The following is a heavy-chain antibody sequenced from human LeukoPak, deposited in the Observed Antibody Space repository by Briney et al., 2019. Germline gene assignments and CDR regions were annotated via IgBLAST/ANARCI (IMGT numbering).Heavy chain of an antibody. V-gene: IGHV3-21*01. J-gene: IGHJ4*02. CDR2: ISSSSSYI. D-gene: IGHD6-6*01. CDR3: ARGSIAAPFDY. CDR1: GFTFSSYS. Sequence: GALRLSCAASGFTFSSYSMNWVRQAPGKGLEWVSSISSSSSYIYYADSVKGRFTISRDNAKNSLYLQMNSLRAEDTAVYYCARGSIAAPFDYWGQGTLVTVSS.